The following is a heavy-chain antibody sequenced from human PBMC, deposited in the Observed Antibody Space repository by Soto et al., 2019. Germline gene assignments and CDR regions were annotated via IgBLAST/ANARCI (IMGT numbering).Heavy chain of an antibody. CDR3: ARSRAVPLYYYYMDV. Sequence: QVQLQQWGAGLLKPSETLSLTCAVYGGSFSGYYWSWIRQPPGKGLEWIGEINHSGSTNYNPSLKSRVTISVDTSKNQFSLKLSSVTAADTAVYYCARSRAVPLYYYYMDVWGKGTTVTVSS. CDR2: INHSGST. CDR1: GGSFSGYY. D-gene: IGHD1-26*01. J-gene: IGHJ6*03. V-gene: IGHV4-34*01.